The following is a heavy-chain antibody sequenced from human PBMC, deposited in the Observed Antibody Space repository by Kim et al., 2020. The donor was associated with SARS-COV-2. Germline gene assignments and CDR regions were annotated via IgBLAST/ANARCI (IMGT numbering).Heavy chain of an antibody. Sequence: GGSLRLFCAASGFTFDNYAMYWVRQAPGKGLEWVSLITGDGGITYYADSVKGRFTISRDNSKNSLFLQMSSLRPEDTAFYYCAKDVFAAAGGFGDYWGQGTLVTVSS. V-gene: IGHV3-43*02. CDR3: AKDVFAAAGGFGDY. CDR1: GFTFDNYA. CDR2: ITGDGGIT. D-gene: IGHD6-13*01. J-gene: IGHJ4*02.